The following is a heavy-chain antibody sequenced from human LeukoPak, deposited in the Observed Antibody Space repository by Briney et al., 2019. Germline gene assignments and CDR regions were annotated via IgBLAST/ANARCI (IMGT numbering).Heavy chain of an antibody. Sequence: PSETLSLTCTVSSGSFSSGTYFCAWIRLPPGKGLEWIGSAHNVGSTYYNPSLKSRVTISADTSKNQFSLKLSSVTAADTAVYYCARHGHHQNFDYWGQGTLVTVSS. D-gene: IGHD1-14*01. CDR3: ARHGHHQNFDY. CDR2: AHNVGST. J-gene: IGHJ4*02. V-gene: IGHV4-39*01. CDR1: SGSFSSGTYF.